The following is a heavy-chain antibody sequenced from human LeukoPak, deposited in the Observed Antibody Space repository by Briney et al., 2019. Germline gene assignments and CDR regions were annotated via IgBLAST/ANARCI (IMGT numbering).Heavy chain of an antibody. J-gene: IGHJ5*02. Sequence: ASVKVSCKASGYTFTSYGISWVRQARGQGREWMGWISAYNGHTNYAQKLQGRVTMTTDTSPRTAYMARSSLRSDHRAVYYCARGGANGFDPWGQGTLVTVSS. CDR1: GYTFTSYG. V-gene: IGHV1-18*01. D-gene: IGHD3-10*01. CDR2: ISAYNGHT. CDR3: ARGGANGFDP.